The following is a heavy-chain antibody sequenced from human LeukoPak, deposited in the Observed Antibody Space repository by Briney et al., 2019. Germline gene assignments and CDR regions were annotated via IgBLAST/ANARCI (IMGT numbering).Heavy chain of an antibody. D-gene: IGHD3-10*01. CDR3: ARTMVRGTYYMDV. CDR2: ISSSGSTI. J-gene: IGHJ6*03. Sequence: NPGGSLRLSCAASGFTFSDYYMSWIRQAPGKGLEWVSYISSSGSTIYYADSVKGRFTISRDNAKNSLYLQMNSLRAEDTAVYYCARTMVRGTYYMDVWGKGTTVTTSS. V-gene: IGHV3-11*01. CDR1: GFTFSDYY.